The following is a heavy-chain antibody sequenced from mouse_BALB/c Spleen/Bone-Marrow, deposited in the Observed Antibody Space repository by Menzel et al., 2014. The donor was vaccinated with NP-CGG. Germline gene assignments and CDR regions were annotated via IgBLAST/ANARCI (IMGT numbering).Heavy chain of an antibody. D-gene: IGHD2-10*02. CDR2: ISYSGST. J-gene: IGHJ4*01. V-gene: IGHV3-8*02. CDR3: ARWGGYGNYDAMDY. Sequence: VQLQQSGPSLVKPSQTLSLTCSVTGDSITSGYWNWIRKFPGNKLEYMGYISYSGSTYYNPSLKSRISITRDTSKNQYYLQLNSVTTEDTATYYCARWGGYGNYDAMDYWGQGTSVTVSS. CDR1: GDSITSGY.